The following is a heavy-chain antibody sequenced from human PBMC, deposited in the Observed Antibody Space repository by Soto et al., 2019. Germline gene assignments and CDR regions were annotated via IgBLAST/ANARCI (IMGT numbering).Heavy chain of an antibody. CDR1: GGSIKNYF. V-gene: IGHV4-59*01. CDR3: ARVDRFGVSIISLDL. CDR2: VYSTGST. Sequence: SETLSLTCTVSGGSIKNYFWSWIRQSPGKGLEWMGYVYSTGSTHYNPSLKSRLTMSVDTSKSHFSLRLTSVTTADTATYYCARVDRFGVSIISLDLWGQGIMVTVSS. J-gene: IGHJ4*02. D-gene: IGHD2-8*01.